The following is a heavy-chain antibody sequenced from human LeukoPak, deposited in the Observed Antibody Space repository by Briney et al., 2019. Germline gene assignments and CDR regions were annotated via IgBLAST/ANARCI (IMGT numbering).Heavy chain of an antibody. J-gene: IGHJ4*02. CDR3: AKDGRVLRYFDWLFPGY. Sequence: GGSLRLSCAASGFTFSSYGMHWVRQAPGKGLEWVAFIRYDGSNKYYADSVKGRFTISRDNSKNTLYLQMNSLRAEDTAVYYCAKDGRVLRYFDWLFPGYWGQGTLVTVSS. CDR2: IRYDGSNK. D-gene: IGHD3-9*01. V-gene: IGHV3-30*02. CDR1: GFTFSSYG.